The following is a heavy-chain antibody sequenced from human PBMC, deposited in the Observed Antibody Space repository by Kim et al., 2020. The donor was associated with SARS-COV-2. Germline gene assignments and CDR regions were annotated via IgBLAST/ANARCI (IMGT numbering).Heavy chain of an antibody. CDR1: GYTISSSNW. Sequence: SETLSLTCAVSGYTISSSNWWGWIRQPPGKGLGWIGYIYYSGNTYYNPSLKSRVTMSVDTSKNQFYLKLSSVTAVDTAVYYCARASEGATSYPNWFDPWGQGTLVTVSS. V-gene: IGHV4-28*03. J-gene: IGHJ5*02. CDR3: ARASEGATSYPNWFDP. D-gene: IGHD1-26*01. CDR2: IYYSGNT.